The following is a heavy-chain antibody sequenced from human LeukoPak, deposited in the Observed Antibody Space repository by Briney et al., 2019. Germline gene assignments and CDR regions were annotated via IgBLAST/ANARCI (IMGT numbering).Heavy chain of an antibody. CDR1: GFTFSSHG. CDR2: IRYDGSSK. D-gene: IGHD1-26*01. V-gene: IGHV3-30*02. CDR3: AKDMGGLLAKHYLDY. Sequence: PGGSLRLSCAASGFTFSSHGIHWVRQAPGKGLEWVAFIRYDGSSKYNADSVKGRFTISRDNSKNTVYLQMSSLRAEDTAVYYCAKDMGGLLAKHYLDYWGQGTLITVSS. J-gene: IGHJ4*02.